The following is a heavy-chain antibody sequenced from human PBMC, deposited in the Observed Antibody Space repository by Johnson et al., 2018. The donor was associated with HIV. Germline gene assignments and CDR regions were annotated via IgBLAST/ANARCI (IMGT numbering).Heavy chain of an antibody. J-gene: IGHJ3*02. V-gene: IGHV3-30*03. CDR3: SRHSPRGRSGYDAFDI. CDR2: ISYDGSHN. Sequence: QVQLVESGGGLVKPGGSLRLSCAASGFTFSTYTMHWVRQVPGKGLEWVAVISYDGSHNLYVDSVKGRFTISRDNSENTLYLQMNSLRPEDTAVYYCSRHSPRGRSGYDAFDIWGQGTIVTVSS. CDR1: GFTFSTYT. D-gene: IGHD5-12*01.